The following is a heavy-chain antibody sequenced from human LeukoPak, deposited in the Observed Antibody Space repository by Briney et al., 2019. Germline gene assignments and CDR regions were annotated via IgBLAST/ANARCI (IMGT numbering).Heavy chain of an antibody. V-gene: IGHV1-46*01. CDR3: ARGVSLYSPPALVVVAATADNWFDP. D-gene: IGHD2-15*01. CDR1: GYTFISYY. Sequence: ASVKVSCKASGYTFISYYMHWVRQAPGQGLEWMGIINPSGGSTSYAQKFQGRVTMTRDTSTSTVYMELSSLRSEDTAVYYCARGVSLYSPPALVVVAATADNWFDPWGQGTLVTVSS. J-gene: IGHJ5*02. CDR2: INPSGGST.